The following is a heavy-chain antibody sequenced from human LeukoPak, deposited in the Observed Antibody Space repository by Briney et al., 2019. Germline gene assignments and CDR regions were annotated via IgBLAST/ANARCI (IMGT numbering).Heavy chain of an antibody. J-gene: IGHJ6*02. CDR1: GFTFSSYA. D-gene: IGHD3-10*01. CDR2: ISYDGSNK. V-gene: IGHV3-30-3*01. Sequence: PGGSLRLSCAASGFTFSSYAMHWVRQAPGKGLEWVAGISYDGSNKYYADSVKGRFTISRDNSKNTLYLQMNSLRAEDTAVYYCARESGGSGSYYAYYYYGMDVWGQGTTVTVSS. CDR3: ARESGGSGSYYAYYYYGMDV.